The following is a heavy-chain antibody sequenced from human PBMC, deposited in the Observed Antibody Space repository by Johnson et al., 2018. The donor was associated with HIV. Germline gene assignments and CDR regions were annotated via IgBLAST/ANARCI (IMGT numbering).Heavy chain of an antibody. D-gene: IGHD2-21*02. CDR1: GFTFSSYD. J-gene: IGHJ3*02. CDR2: IGTAGDT. V-gene: IGHV3-13*01. Sequence: DVPLVESGGGLVQPGGSLRLSCAASGFTFSSYDMHWVRQATGKGLEWVSAIGTAGDTYYPGSVKGRFTISRENAKNSLYLQMNSLRAEDTALYYCARDVGGSDIVVVTARNALGIWGQGTMVTVSS. CDR3: ARDVGGSDIVVVTARNALGI.